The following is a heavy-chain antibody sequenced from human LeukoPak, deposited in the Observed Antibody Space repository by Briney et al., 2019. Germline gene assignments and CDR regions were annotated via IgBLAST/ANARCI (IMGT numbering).Heavy chain of an antibody. Sequence: SETLSLTCNVSGESISNTNYYWGWIRQRPEKGLEWTGSFVYGATTYYNESLKSRVTMYEDASKNRFYLTLSSVSAADTAVYYRARHRGAYYRTPFDYWGQGILVTVSS. J-gene: IGHJ4*02. CDR3: ARHRGAYYRTPFDY. D-gene: IGHD3-10*01. CDR2: FVYGATT. CDR1: GESISNTNYY. V-gene: IGHV4-39*01.